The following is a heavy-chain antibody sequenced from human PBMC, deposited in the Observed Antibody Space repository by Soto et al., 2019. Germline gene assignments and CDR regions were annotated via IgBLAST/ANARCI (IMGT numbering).Heavy chain of an antibody. CDR1: GYTLTELS. CDR3: ATDQWGYCSGGSCYPTENAKFDP. V-gene: IGHV1-24*01. CDR2: FDPEDGET. Sequence: ASVKVSCKVSGYTLTELSMHWVRQAPGKGLEWMGGFDPEDGETIYAQKFQGRVTMTEDTSTDTAYMELSSLRSEDTAVYYCATDQWGYCSGGSCYPTENAKFDPWGQGTLVTVSS. J-gene: IGHJ5*02. D-gene: IGHD2-15*01.